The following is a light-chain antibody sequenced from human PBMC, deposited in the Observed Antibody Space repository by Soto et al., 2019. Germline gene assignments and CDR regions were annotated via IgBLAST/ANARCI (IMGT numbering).Light chain of an antibody. J-gene: IGKJ2*01. V-gene: IGKV1-5*03. CDR1: QSISSW. CDR3: QQYSGWYT. CDR2: KAS. Sequence: DIQMTQSPSTLSASVGDRVTITCRASQSISSWLAWYQQKPGKAPKLLIYKASSLESGVPSRFSGSGSGTEFTLTINSLQPDGFATYYCQQYSGWYTFGQGTKLEIK.